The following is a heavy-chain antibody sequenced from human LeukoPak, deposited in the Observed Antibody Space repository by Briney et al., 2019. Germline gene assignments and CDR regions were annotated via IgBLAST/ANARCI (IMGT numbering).Heavy chain of an antibody. CDR1: GYTLTSYA. CDR2: IIPIFGTA. Sequence: GASVKVSCKASGYTLTSYAISWVRQAPGQGLEWMGGIIPIFGTANYAQKFQGRVTITADRSTSTAYMELSSLRSEDTAVYYCARKDPWYGSGSHHKPEYENWFDPWGQGTLVTVSS. V-gene: IGHV1-69*06. D-gene: IGHD3-10*01. J-gene: IGHJ5*02. CDR3: ARKDPWYGSGSHHKPEYENWFDP.